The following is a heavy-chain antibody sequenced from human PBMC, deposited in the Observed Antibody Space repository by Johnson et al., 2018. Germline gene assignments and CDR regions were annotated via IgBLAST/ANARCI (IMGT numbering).Heavy chain of an antibody. Sequence: LQSGGGLVQPGGSLRLSCAASGFTFSSYAMSWVRQAPGKGLEWVSAISGSGGSTYYADSVKGRFTISRDNSKNTLYLQMNSLRAEDTAVYYCAKADSGGYYGGDAFDVWGQGTMVTVSS. CDR1: GFTFSSYA. V-gene: IGHV3-23*01. J-gene: IGHJ3*01. D-gene: IGHD1-26*01. CDR3: AKADSGGYYGGDAFDV. CDR2: ISGSGGST.